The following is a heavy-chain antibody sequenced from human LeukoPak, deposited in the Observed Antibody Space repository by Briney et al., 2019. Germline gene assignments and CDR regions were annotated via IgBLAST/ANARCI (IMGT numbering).Heavy chain of an antibody. V-gene: IGHV4-34*01. CDR3: ARMYSGGGWYNY. CDR1: GGSFSDYY. Sequence: SETVSLTCAVYGGSFSDYYWTWVRQPPGKGLEWIGEINHNGSTNHYPSLKSRVPISVDTSKNQFSLKLRSVTAEDTAVYYCARMYSGGGWYNYWGQGTLITVCS. D-gene: IGHD6-19*01. CDR2: INHNGST. J-gene: IGHJ4*02.